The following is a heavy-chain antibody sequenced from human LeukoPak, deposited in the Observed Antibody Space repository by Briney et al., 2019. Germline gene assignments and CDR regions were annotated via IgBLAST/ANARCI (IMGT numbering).Heavy chain of an antibody. CDR3: MSDLDN. V-gene: IGHV3-15*01. Sequence: GGSLRLSCAASGFTFSDYNMRWIRQAQGKGLEWVGRIKTKGEGGTVDYAAPVKGRFTISRDDSKNTLYLQMNSLKTEDTAIYYCMSDLDNWGQGTLVTVSS. J-gene: IGHJ4*02. CDR1: GFTFSDYN. CDR2: IKTKGEGGTV.